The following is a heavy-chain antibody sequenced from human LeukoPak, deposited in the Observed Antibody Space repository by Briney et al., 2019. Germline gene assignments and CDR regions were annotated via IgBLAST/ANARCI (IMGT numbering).Heavy chain of an antibody. J-gene: IGHJ4*02. CDR1: GFTFSNYN. D-gene: IGHD5-18*01. CDR3: ARVGYSLFTFAY. V-gene: IGHV3-21*01. Sequence: GGSLRLSCAASGFTFSNYNMNWVRQAPGKGLEWVSSISSSGNYIYYADSVKGRFTISRDNAANSLYLLMNSLRVEDTAVYYCARVGYSLFTFAYWGQGALVTVSS. CDR2: ISSSGNYI.